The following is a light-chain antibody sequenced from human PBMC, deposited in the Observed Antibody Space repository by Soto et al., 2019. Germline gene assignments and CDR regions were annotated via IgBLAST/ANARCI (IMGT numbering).Light chain of an antibody. CDR1: QGISLS. CDR3: QQYEMYPVT. CDR2: DAS. J-gene: IGKJ5*01. Sequence: QLTQSPSSLSASVGDRVSITCRASQGISLSLAWYQQMPGKAPDLLIYDASTLKSGVSSRFSGSGTGTDFTLIIDSLHPEDFATYFCQQYEMYPVTFGQGTRVEI. V-gene: IGKV1-13*02.